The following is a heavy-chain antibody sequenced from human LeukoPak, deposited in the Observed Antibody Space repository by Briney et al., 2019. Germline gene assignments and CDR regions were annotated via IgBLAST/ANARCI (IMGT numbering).Heavy chain of an antibody. V-gene: IGHV3-23*01. CDR2: ISTSGDRT. D-gene: IGHD1-26*01. Sequence: GGSLRLSCAASGLTFSTYAMTWVSQAPGKGLEWVSGISTSGDRTYYAESVKCRFNISRDNSKNTLYLQMNSLRAEDTAEYYCARSAVGTSCCTAVDYWGQGTLVTASS. CDR1: GLTFSTYA. CDR3: ARSAVGTSCCTAVDY. J-gene: IGHJ4*02.